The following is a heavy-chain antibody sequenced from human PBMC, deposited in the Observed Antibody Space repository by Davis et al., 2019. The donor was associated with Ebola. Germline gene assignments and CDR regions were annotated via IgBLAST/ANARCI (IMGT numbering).Heavy chain of an antibody. CDR1: GNSFNSHW. V-gene: IGHV5-51*01. J-gene: IGHJ3*02. D-gene: IGHD1-14*01. CDR3: ATLRRTITGMDDGFDI. Sequence: GESLKISCKDSGNSFNSHWIGWVRQVPGKGLEWMGIIYTGDSDTRYSPSFRGLVSISADKSTKTAFLQWSSLKASDTAMYYCATLRRTITGMDDGFDIWGQGTMVTVSS. CDR2: IYTGDSDT.